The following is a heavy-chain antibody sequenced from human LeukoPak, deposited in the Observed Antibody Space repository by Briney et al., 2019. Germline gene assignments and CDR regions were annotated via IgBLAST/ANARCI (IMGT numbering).Heavy chain of an antibody. D-gene: IGHD3-10*01. CDR3: AKDGDYYGSGSYYNENSYYFDY. CDR2: IRYDGSNK. J-gene: IGHJ4*02. CDR1: GFTFSSYG. Sequence: GGSLRLSCAASGFTFSSYGMHWVRQAPGKGLEWVAFIRYDGSNKYYADSVKGRFTISRDNSKNTLYLQMNSLRAEDTAVYYCAKDGDYYGSGSYYNENSYYFDYWGQGTLVTVSS. V-gene: IGHV3-30*02.